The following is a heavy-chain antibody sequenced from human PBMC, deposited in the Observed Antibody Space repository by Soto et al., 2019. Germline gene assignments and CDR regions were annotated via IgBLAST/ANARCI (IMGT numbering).Heavy chain of an antibody. CDR2: IYYSGST. CDR1: GGSISSYY. J-gene: IGHJ4*02. V-gene: IGHV4-59*01. Sequence: SETLSLTCTVSGGSISSYYWSWIRQPPGKGLEWIGYIYYSGSTNYNPSLKSRVTISVDTSKNQFSLKLSSVTAADTAVDYCASGSAPPPLDYWGQGTLVTVSS. CDR3: ASGSAPPPLDY. D-gene: IGHD1-26*01.